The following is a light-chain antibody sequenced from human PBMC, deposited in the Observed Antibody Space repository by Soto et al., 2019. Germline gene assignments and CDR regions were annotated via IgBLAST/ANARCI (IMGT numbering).Light chain of an antibody. CDR1: SSNIGSNT. V-gene: IGLV1-44*01. CDR3: VAWDDSLNGYV. Sequence: QSVLTQPPSASGTPGQRVTIFCSGSSSNIGSNTVNWYQQLPGTAPKLLIYGNNQRPSGVPDRFSGSKSGTSASLAISGLQSEDEADYYCVAWDDSLNGYVFGTGTKVTVL. J-gene: IGLJ1*01. CDR2: GNN.